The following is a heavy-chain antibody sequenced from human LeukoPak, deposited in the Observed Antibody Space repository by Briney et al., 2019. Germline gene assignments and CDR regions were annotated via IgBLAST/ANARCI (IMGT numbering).Heavy chain of an antibody. D-gene: IGHD6-19*01. CDR3: AKTGYSSGWYRIWDY. J-gene: IGHJ4*02. Sequence: GGSLRLSCAASGFTFSSFEMSWVRQAPGKGLEWVSAISGSGGSAYYADSVKGRFSISRDNSRNSLSLQMNSLRAEDTALYYCAKTGYSSGWYRIWDYWGQGTLVTVSS. CDR1: GFTFSSFE. V-gene: IGHV3-23*01. CDR2: ISGSGGSA.